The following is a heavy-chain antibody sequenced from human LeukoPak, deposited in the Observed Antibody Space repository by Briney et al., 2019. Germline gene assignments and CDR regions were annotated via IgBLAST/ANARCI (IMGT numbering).Heavy chain of an antibody. CDR2: ISGYNGNA. D-gene: IGHD6-6*01. CDR1: GYTFTNYG. V-gene: IGHV1-18*01. Sequence: ASVKVSFKASGYTFTNYGISWIRQAPGQELEWMGWISGYNGNANYPQKLQGRVTMTTDTSTSTSYMELRSLRSDDTAVYYCARSSAEVLNYYYYAMDVWAQGTTVTVSS. J-gene: IGHJ6*02. CDR3: ARSSAEVLNYYYYAMDV.